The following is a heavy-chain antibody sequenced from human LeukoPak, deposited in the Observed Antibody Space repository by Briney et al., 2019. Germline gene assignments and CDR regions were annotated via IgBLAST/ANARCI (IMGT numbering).Heavy chain of an antibody. CDR2: IHPNRGDA. CDR1: GYTFTDYY. Sequence: ASVKVSCKAFGYTFTDYYIQWVRQAPGQGVEWMGWIHPNRGDANYGQKFQGRVTMTRDTSIATAYLELSSLTSDDTAVYYCARETSEAFETWGQGTLVTVSS. CDR3: ARETSEAFET. V-gene: IGHV1-2*02. J-gene: IGHJ5*02. D-gene: IGHD2-2*01.